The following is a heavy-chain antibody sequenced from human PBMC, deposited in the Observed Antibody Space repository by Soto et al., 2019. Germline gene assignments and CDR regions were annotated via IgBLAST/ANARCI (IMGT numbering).Heavy chain of an antibody. Sequence: EVQLLDSGGGLVQPGGSLRLSCAASGFTFSSYAMSWVRQAPGKGLEWVSSISGSGGGTYYAYSVKGRFTFSRDNSKNTLYLQMNSLKAEEKAVYYCAKSRGSGTYFNPSDAFDIWGQGTMVTVSS. D-gene: IGHD3-10*01. CDR2: ISGSGGGT. V-gene: IGHV3-23*01. CDR1: GFTFSSYA. CDR3: AKSRGSGTYFNPSDAFDI. J-gene: IGHJ3*02.